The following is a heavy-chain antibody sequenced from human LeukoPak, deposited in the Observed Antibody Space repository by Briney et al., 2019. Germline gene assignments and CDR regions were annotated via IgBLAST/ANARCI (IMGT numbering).Heavy chain of an antibody. J-gene: IGHJ3*02. CDR3: ARDYYYDSGGYYYRALDI. Sequence: SETLFLTCTVSGGSISSGDYYWSWIRQPPGKGLEWIGNIHYSGSTYYNPSLKSRLTISVDTSKNQFSLKLSSVTAADTAVYYCARDYYYDSGGYYYRALDIWGQGTMVTVSS. D-gene: IGHD3-22*01. CDR2: IHYSGST. CDR1: GGSISSGDYY. V-gene: IGHV4-30-4*01.